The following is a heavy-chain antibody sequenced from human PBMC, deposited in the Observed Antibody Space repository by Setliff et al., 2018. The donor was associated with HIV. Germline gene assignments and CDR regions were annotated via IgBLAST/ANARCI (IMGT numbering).Heavy chain of an antibody. CDR3: AKGRYGGYDWGTLDI. V-gene: IGHV3-23*01. D-gene: IGHD5-12*01. J-gene: IGHJ3*02. CDR1: GFTFSSCA. CDR2: ISGSGAST. Sequence: GGSLRLSCAASGFTFSSCAMSWVRQAPGKGLEWVLVISGSGASTYYADSVKGRFTISRDNSKNTLYLQMNSLRVEDTAVYYCAKGRYGGYDWGTLDIWGQGTMVTISS.